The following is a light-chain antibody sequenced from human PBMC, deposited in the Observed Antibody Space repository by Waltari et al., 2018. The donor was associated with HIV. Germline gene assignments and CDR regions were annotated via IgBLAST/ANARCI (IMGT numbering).Light chain of an antibody. J-gene: IGLJ2*01. V-gene: IGLV1-44*01. Sequence: QSVLTQPPSASGTPGQRVTISCSGSYSNIGGNTVTWYQPLPHTAPQLLIYTNNQRPSGVPDRFSGSKSGTSASLAISGLQSEDEADYYCATWDDNLNGLVLFGGGTKLTVL. CDR3: ATWDDNLNGLVL. CDR2: TNN. CDR1: YSNIGGNT.